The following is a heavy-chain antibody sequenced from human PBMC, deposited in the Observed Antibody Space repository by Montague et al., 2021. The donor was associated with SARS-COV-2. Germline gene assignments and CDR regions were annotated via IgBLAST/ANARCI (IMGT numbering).Heavy chain of an antibody. V-gene: IGHV4-59*01. D-gene: IGHD1-1*01. CDR1: GDSMTYFY. Sequence: SETLSLTCTVSGDSMTYFYWSWIRQTPEKGLEWIGYIFYRGTTKYNPSLASRVTITVDTSKDQFYLKLNSVTAADTAVYYCARGATRTFDYWGQGTRVTVSS. CDR3: ARGATRTFDY. J-gene: IGHJ4*02. CDR2: IFYRGTT.